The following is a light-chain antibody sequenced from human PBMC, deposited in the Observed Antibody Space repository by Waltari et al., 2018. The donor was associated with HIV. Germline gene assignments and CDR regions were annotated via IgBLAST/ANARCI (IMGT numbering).Light chain of an antibody. CDR2: SNN. Sequence: QSVLTQPPSASGTPGQRVTISCSGSSSNIGRNTVNWYQQLPGTAPKVLIYSNNLLPSVVPYRCSGSKSGTSASLAIRGLQSEDEADYYCAACDDSLNGPVFGGGTKLTVL. J-gene: IGLJ3*02. CDR1: SSNIGRNT. V-gene: IGLV1-44*01. CDR3: AACDDSLNGPV.